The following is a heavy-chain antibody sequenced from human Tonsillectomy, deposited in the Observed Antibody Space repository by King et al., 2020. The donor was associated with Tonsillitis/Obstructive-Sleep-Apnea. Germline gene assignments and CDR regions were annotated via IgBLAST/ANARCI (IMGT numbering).Heavy chain of an antibody. CDR2: ISYDGSNE. CDR3: ARDQAGTIAAASPDC. V-gene: IGHV3-30*01. J-gene: IGHJ4*02. D-gene: IGHD6-13*01. Sequence: VQLVESGGGVVQPGRSLRLSCAASGFTFSSYVMHWVRQAPGKGLEWVALISYDGSNEYYADSVKGRFTISRDNSKNTLYLQMNSLRTEDTAVFYCARDQAGTIAAASPDCWGQGTLVTVSS. CDR1: GFTFSSYV.